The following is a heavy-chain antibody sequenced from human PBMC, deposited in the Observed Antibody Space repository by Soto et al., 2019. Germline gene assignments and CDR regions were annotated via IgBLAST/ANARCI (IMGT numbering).Heavy chain of an antibody. CDR2: ISAYNGDT. Sequence: QVQLVQSGAEVKKPGASVKVSCKASAYTFTSYGISWVRQAPGQGLEWMGWISAYNGDTDYAQKFQGRVTMTTDTSTNTAYMEVRSLRSDDTAVYYCAIDPFPRRGGNPWFDYWGQGTLVTVSS. J-gene: IGHJ4*02. CDR1: AYTFTSYG. V-gene: IGHV1-18*01. CDR3: AIDPFPRRGGNPWFDY. D-gene: IGHD2-15*01.